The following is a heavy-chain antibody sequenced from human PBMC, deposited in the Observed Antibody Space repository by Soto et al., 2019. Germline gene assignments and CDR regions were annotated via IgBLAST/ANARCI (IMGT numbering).Heavy chain of an antibody. J-gene: IGHJ4*02. V-gene: IGHV3-74*01. Sequence: PLVDSGGGLVQPGGSLRLSCAASGFTFSSYWMHWVRPAPGKGLVCVSRIHSDGSSTSYADPVKGRFTISRDNAKNTFDLQMNSLRAEATAVYYCASGFGYCGNRAYWGQGTLVAVSS. D-gene: IGHD3-16*01. CDR3: ASGFGYCGNRAY. CDR1: GFTFSSYW. CDR2: IHSDGSST.